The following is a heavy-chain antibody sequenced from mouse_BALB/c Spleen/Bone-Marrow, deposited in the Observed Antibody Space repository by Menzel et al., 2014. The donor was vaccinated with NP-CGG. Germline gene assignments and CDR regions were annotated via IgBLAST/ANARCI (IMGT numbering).Heavy chain of an antibody. V-gene: IGHV1-18*01. D-gene: IGHD1-1*01. J-gene: IGHJ3*01. CDR2: INPNNGGT. CDR3: AREAYYYGSSPGWFAY. Sequence: VQLKESGPELVKPGASVKISCKTSGYTFTEYTMHWVKQSHGKSLEWTGGINPNNGGTSYNQKFKGKATLTVDKSSSTAYMELRSLTSEDSAVYYCAREAYYYGSSPGWFAYWGQGTLVTVSA. CDR1: GYTFTEYT.